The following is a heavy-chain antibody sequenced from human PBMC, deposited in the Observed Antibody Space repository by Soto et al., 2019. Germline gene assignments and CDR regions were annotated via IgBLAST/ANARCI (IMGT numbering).Heavy chain of an antibody. CDR1: GFTFSSYA. CDR3: GRYIPGVRYYGMDV. CDR2: IGESGTPT. J-gene: IGHJ6*02. D-gene: IGHD2-2*01. V-gene: IGHV3-23*01. Sequence: GSLRLSCAASGFTFSSYAMKWVRQAPGKGLEWVSLIGESGTPTYYADSVKGRFTISRDNSGNTLFLEMYSLRAEDTAVYYCGRYIPGVRYYGMDVWGQGTTVTVSS.